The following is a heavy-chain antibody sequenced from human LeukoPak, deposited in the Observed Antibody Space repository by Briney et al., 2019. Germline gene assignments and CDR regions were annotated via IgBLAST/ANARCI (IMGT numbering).Heavy chain of an antibody. Sequence: SETLSLTCTVSGYSISSGYYWGWIRQPPGKGLEWIGSIYHSGSTYYNPSLKSRVTISVDTSKNQFSLKLSSVTAADTAVYYCARDWGLQNYYDIGYFDYWGQGTLVTVSS. CDR3: ARDWGLQNYYDIGYFDY. J-gene: IGHJ4*02. CDR1: GYSISSGYY. D-gene: IGHD3-22*01. V-gene: IGHV4-38-2*02. CDR2: IYHSGST.